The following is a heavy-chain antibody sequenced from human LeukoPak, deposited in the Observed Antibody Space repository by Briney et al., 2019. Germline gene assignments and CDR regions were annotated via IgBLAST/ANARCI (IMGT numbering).Heavy chain of an antibody. J-gene: IGHJ4*02. D-gene: IGHD6-13*01. V-gene: IGHV4-59*01. CDR1: GGSISSYY. CDR2: IYYSGST. CDR3: ARARIGYSSSFDY. Sequence: SETLSLTCTVSGGSISSYYWSWIRQPPGKGLEWIGYIYYSGSTNYNPSLKSRVTTSVDTSKNQFSLKLSSVTAADTAVYYCARARIGYSSSFDYWGQGTLVTVSS.